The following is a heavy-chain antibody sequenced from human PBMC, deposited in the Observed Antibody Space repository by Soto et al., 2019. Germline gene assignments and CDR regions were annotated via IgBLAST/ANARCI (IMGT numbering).Heavy chain of an antibody. V-gene: IGHV1-69*01. Sequence: QAQLEQSGGEVKKPGSSVKVSCKASRVAFSKFIVTWVRQAPGLGLEWVGGLIPIFGTANYAQKFQGRVTTTVDESTSTSYMEVNNLRSEDTAVYSCAKVRYSSPMGYYYGMDVWGQGTTVTVAS. CDR3: AKVRYSSPMGYYYGMDV. CDR1: RVAFSKFI. CDR2: LIPIFGTA. J-gene: IGHJ6*02. D-gene: IGHD6-19*01.